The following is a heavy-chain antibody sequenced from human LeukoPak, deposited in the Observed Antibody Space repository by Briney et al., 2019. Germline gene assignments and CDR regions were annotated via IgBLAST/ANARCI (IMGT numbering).Heavy chain of an antibody. J-gene: IGHJ3*02. CDR3: ASTNNHYYHSNTPADAFDI. CDR1: GDSISIGDYR. D-gene: IGHD3-22*01. CDR2: IYYIGTA. Sequence: SQTLSLTCSVSGDSISIGDYRWSWIRQSPGKGLEWIGYIYYIGTAYYNPSLRSRVALSADTSKNQFSLKLSSVTAADTAVYYCASTNNHYYHSNTPADAFDIWGQGTMVTVSS. V-gene: IGHV4-30-4*01.